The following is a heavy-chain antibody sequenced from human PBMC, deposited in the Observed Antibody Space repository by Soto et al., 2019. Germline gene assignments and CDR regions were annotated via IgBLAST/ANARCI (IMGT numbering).Heavy chain of an antibody. J-gene: IGHJ6*02. V-gene: IGHV3-74*01. CDR1: GFTFSSYW. CDR3: ARGGWGPRYYDGSGSYFSHVMDV. D-gene: IGHD3-10*01. CDR2: INSDGSST. Sequence: PGGSLRLSCAASGFTFSSYWMHSVRQAPGKGLVWVSRINSDGSSTSYADSVKGRFTISRDNAKNTLYLQMNSLRAEDTAVYYCARGGWGPRYYDGSGSYFSHVMDVWGQGTTVRVAS.